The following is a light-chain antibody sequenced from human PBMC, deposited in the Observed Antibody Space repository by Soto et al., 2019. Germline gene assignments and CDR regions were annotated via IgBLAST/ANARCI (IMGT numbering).Light chain of an antibody. J-gene: IGKJ2*01. CDR1: QSISTY. V-gene: IGKV1-39*01. CDR3: QQSYCTPLT. Sequence: DIQMTQSPSSLSASVGDRVTITCRASQSISTYLNWYQQKPGKAPKVLIYAASSLQSGVPSRFSGTGSGTDFILTISSLQPEDFATYYCQQSYCTPLTFGQGTKLEIK. CDR2: AAS.